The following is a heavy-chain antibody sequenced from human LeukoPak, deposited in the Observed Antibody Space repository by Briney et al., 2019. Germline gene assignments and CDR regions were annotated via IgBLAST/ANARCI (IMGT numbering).Heavy chain of an antibody. J-gene: IGHJ4*02. CDR1: GFTFSDYY. Sequence: GGSLRLSCAASGFTFSDYYMSWIRQAPGKGLEWVSYISSSGSTIYYADSVKGRFTISRDNAKNSLYLQMNSLRAEDTAVYYCARERDVNFWSGYYTSFDYWGQGTLVTVSS. CDR3: ARERDVNFWSGYYTSFDY. D-gene: IGHD3-3*01. CDR2: ISSSGSTI. V-gene: IGHV3-11*04.